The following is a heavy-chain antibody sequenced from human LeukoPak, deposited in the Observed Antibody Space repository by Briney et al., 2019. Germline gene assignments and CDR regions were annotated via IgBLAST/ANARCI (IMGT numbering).Heavy chain of an antibody. V-gene: IGHV3-21*01. CDR3: GAGVGSYVPFDL. CDR1: GFIFSKNA. D-gene: IGHD3-16*01. J-gene: IGHJ4*02. CDR2: ISNSGSYI. Sequence: GGSLRLSCSASGFIFSKNAMIWVRQAPGKGLECVSTISNSGSYIYDADSMKGRFTISRDNARNSLFLQMNNLRDEDTAVYARGAGVGSYVPFDLWGPGTVVAVSS.